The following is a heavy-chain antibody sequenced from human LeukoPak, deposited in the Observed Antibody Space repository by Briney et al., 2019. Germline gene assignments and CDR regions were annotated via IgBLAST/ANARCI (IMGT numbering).Heavy chain of an antibody. J-gene: IGHJ4*02. CDR1: GGSISSYY. D-gene: IGHD5-12*01. V-gene: IGHV4-59*01. CDR3: ARASGYDAALDY. CDR2: IYYSEST. Sequence: PSETLSLTCTVSGGSISSYYWSWFRQPPGKGLEWIGYIYYSESTNYNPSLKSRVTISVDTSKNQFSLKLSSVTAADTAVYYCARASGYDAALDYWGQGTLVTVSS.